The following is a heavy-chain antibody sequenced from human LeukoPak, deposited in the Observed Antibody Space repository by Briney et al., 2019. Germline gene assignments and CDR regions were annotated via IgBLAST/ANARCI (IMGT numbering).Heavy chain of an antibody. CDR1: GFTFRSYW. V-gene: IGHV3-7*01. CDR2: IKQDGSEK. J-gene: IGHJ6*02. D-gene: IGHD1-26*01. CDR3: ASGATLISV. Sequence: PGGSLRLSCAASGFTFRSYWMSWVRQAPGKGLEWVANIKQDGSEKNYVDSVKGRFTISRDNAKNSPYLQMNSLRAEDTAVYYCASGATLISVWGQGTTVTVSS.